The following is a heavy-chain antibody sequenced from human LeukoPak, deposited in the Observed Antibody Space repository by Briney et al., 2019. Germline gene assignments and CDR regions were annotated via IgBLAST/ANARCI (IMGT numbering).Heavy chain of an antibody. V-gene: IGHV4-39*01. J-gene: IGHJ6*03. CDR1: GGSISSSSYY. CDR2: MYYSGSS. Sequence: SETLSLTCNVSGGSISSSSYYWGWIRQPPGKGLEWIGSMYYSGSSYYNPSLKSRVTISVDTSKNQFSLKLSSVTAADTAVYYCARWLQMYYYYYMDVWGKGTTVTISS. CDR3: ARWLQMYYYYYMDV. D-gene: IGHD5-24*01.